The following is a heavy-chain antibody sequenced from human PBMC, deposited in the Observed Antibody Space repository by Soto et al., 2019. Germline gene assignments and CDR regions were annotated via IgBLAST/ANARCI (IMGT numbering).Heavy chain of an antibody. J-gene: IGHJ4*02. CDR3: ARGTGDSSGWYYPNPLDYFDY. CDR1: GGSISSYY. D-gene: IGHD6-19*01. CDR2: IYYSGST. Sequence: PSETLSLTCTVSGGSISSYYWSWIRQPPGKGLEWIGYIYYSGSTNYNPSLKSRVTISVDTSKNQFSLKLSSVTAADTAVYYCARGTGDSSGWYYPNPLDYFDYWGQGTLVTVSS. V-gene: IGHV4-59*01.